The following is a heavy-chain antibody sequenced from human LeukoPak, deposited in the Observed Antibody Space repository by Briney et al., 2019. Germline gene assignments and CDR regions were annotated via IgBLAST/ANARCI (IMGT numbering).Heavy chain of an antibody. CDR1: GGSFSGYY. J-gene: IGHJ4*02. V-gene: IGHV4-34*01. CDR3: ARDFAVTTSFDY. D-gene: IGHD4-17*01. CDR2: INHSGST. Sequence: PSETLSLTCAVYGGSFSGYYWSWIRQPPGKGLEWIGEINHSGSTNYNPSFKSRVTISVDTSKNQFSLKLSSVTAADTAVYYCARDFAVTTSFDYWGQGTLVTVSS.